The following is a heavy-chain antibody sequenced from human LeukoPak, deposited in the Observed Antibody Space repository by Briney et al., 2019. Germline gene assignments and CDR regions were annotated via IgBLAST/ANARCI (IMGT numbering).Heavy chain of an antibody. D-gene: IGHD3-10*01. CDR3: ARDHHGSGSYPNP. V-gene: IGHV3-74*01. Sequence: GGSLRLSCAASGFTFGSYWMHWVRQAPGKGLVWVSRINSDGSSTSYADSVKGRFTISRDNAKNTLYLQMNSLRVDDTAVYYCARDHHGSGSYPNPWGQGTLVTVSS. CDR2: INSDGSST. CDR1: GFTFGSYW. J-gene: IGHJ5*02.